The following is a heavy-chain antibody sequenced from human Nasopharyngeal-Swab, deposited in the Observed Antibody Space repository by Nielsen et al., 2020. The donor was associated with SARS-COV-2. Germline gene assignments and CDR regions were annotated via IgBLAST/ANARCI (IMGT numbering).Heavy chain of an antibody. V-gene: IGHV3-53*01. J-gene: IGHJ1*01. CDR2: TEIGGTT. Sequence: GGSLRLSCAVSGLTVSSTYMSWVRQAPGKGLEWVSVTEIGGTTHYADSVKGRVSISRDSSTNTLYLQMNNVRAEDTAVYYCTRDLGGGYCTTTNCPGSWGQGTLVTVSS. D-gene: IGHD2-2*01. CDR3: TRDLGGGYCTTTNCPGS. CDR1: GLTVSSTY.